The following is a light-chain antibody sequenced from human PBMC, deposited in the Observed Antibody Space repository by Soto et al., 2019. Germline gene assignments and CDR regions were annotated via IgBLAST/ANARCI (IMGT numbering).Light chain of an antibody. J-gene: IGKJ1*01. CDR2: QNS. V-gene: IGKV3-11*01. Sequence: PGDRVTLACRASQYINTRLAWYQHRTGQAPRLLIYQNSIRAAGIPDRFSASGSGTDLTLTISEVQPEDFALYYCHQRQSWPRTCGQGTKVDIK. CDR3: HQRQSWPRT. CDR1: QYINTR.